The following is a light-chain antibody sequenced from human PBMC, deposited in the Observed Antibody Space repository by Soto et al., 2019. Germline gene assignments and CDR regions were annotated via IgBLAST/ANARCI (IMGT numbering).Light chain of an antibody. CDR1: QSVSSN. V-gene: IGKV3-15*01. CDR2: GAS. Sequence: EIVMTQSPATLSVSPGERATLSCRASQSVSSNLAWYQQKPGQAPRLLIYGASTRATGIPARFSGSGSGTEFTLTISSLQSEDFAVYYCQQYNSWPLTFGGGTTGDIK. J-gene: IGKJ4*01. CDR3: QQYNSWPLT.